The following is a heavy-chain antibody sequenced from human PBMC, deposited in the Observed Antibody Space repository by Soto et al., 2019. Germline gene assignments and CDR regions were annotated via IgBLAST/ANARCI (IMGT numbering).Heavy chain of an antibody. Sequence: ASVKVSCKASGYTFTSYAMHWVRQAPGQRLEWMGWINAGNGNTKYSQKFQGRVAITRDTSASTAYMELSSLRSEDTAVYYCARDMYYDFWSGLFDYWGQGTLVTVSS. D-gene: IGHD3-3*01. CDR1: GYTFTSYA. V-gene: IGHV1-3*01. CDR3: ARDMYYDFWSGLFDY. CDR2: INAGNGNT. J-gene: IGHJ4*02.